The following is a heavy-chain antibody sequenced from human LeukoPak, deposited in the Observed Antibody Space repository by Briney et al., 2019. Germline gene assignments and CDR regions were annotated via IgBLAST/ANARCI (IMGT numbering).Heavy chain of an antibody. CDR1: GGTFSSYA. D-gene: IGHD3-16*01. CDR3: ARDPYRFGELGLRKDEGFDY. V-gene: IGHV1-69*04. J-gene: IGHJ4*02. Sequence: ASVKVSCKASGGTFSSYAISWVRQAPGQGLEWMGRIIPILGIANYAQKFQGRATITADKSTSTAYMKLSSLRSEDTAVYYCARDPYRFGELGLRKDEGFDYWGQGTLVTVSS. CDR2: IIPILGIA.